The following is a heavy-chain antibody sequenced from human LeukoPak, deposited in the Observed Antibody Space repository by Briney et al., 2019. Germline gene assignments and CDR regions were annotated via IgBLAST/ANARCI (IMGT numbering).Heavy chain of an antibody. CDR3: ARDFVDYSKPTYGMDV. Sequence: GASVKVSCKASGYTFTGYHMHWVRQAPGQGLEWMGRINPNSGDTNYAQKFQGRVTMTRDTSISTAYVELSRLRSDDTAVYYCARDFVDYSKPTYGMDVWGQGTTVTVSS. J-gene: IGHJ6*02. CDR2: INPNSGDT. CDR1: GYTFTGYH. V-gene: IGHV1-2*06. D-gene: IGHD4-11*01.